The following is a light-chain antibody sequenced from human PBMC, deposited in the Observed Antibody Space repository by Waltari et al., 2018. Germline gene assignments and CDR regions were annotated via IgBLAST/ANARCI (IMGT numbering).Light chain of an antibody. V-gene: IGLV3-21*01. CDR2: YDN. J-gene: IGLJ1*01. CDR1: NIESKS. CDR3: QVWDANTDPGV. Sequence: SYVLTQPPSVSVAPGETARITCGGNNIESKSVHWYRQRPGQAPVVVISYDNDRAAGIPERFSGSNSGNTATLTISRVEAGDEAVYYCQVWDANTDPGVFGTGTEVTVL.